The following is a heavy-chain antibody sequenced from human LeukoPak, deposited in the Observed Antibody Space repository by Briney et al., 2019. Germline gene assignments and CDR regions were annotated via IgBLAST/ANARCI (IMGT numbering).Heavy chain of an antibody. CDR2: IRYDGSNK. J-gene: IGHJ4*02. D-gene: IGHD2-2*01. V-gene: IGHV3-30*02. Sequence: GGSLRLSCAASGFTFSSYAMHWVRQAPGKGLEWVAFIRYDGSNKYYADSVKGRFTISRDNSKNTLYLQMNSLRAEDTAVYYCAKDAGYCSSTSCYGEYYFDYWGQGTLVTVSS. CDR3: AKDAGYCSSTSCYGEYYFDY. CDR1: GFTFSSYA.